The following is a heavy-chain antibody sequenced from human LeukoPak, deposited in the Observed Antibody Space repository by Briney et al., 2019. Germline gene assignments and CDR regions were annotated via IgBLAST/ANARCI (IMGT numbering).Heavy chain of an antibody. CDR3: ARAFQLRDGPIAFDI. CDR2: IYYSGGT. J-gene: IGHJ3*02. D-gene: IGHD2-2*01. Sequence: PSETLSLTCTVSGGSISSGGYYWSWIRQPPGKGLEWIGYIYYSGGTNYNPSLKSRVTISVDTSKNQFSLKLSSVTAADTVVYYCARAFQLRDGPIAFDIWGQGTMVTVSS. CDR1: GGSISSGGYY. V-gene: IGHV4-61*08.